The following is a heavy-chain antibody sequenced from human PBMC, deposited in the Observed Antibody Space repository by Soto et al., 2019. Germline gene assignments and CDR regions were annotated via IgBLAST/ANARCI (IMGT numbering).Heavy chain of an antibody. J-gene: IGHJ6*02. CDR1: GGSFSGYY. Sequence: ASETLSLTCAVYGGSFSGYYWSWIRQPPGKGLEWIGEINHSGSTNYNPSLKSRVTISVDTSKNQFSLKLSSVTAADTAVYYCARGSDYGTGNYYYYYYGMDVWGQGTTVTVSS. D-gene: IGHD3-10*01. CDR2: INHSGST. V-gene: IGHV4-34*01. CDR3: ARGSDYGTGNYYYYYYGMDV.